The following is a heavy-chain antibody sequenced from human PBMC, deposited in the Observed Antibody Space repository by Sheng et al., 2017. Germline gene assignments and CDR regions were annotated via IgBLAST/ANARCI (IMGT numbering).Heavy chain of an antibody. CDR1: GGTFSSYA. D-gene: IGHD5-18*01. J-gene: IGHJ6*02. V-gene: IGHV1-69*01. CDR2: IIPIFGTA. CDR3: ARDPERYSYGWDTYYYYYGMDV. Sequence: QVQLVQSGAEVKKPGSSVKVSCKASGGTFSSYAISWVRQAPGQGLEWMGGIIPIFGTANYAQKFQGRVTITADESTSTAYMELSSLRSEDTAVYYCARDPERYSYGWDTYYYYYGMDVWDQGP.